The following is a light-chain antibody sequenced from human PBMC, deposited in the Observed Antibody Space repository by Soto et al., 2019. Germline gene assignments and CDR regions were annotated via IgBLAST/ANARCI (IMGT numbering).Light chain of an antibody. Sequence: EIVLTQSPGTLSLSPGDRATLSCRASQSVSNSYLAWYQQKPGQAPRLLIYGASNRATGIPDRFSGSGSGTDFTLTISSLEPEDFAVYYCQQRSNWPPPITFGQGTRLEI. CDR3: QQRSNWPPPIT. CDR1: QSVSNSY. CDR2: GAS. J-gene: IGKJ5*01. V-gene: IGKV3D-20*02.